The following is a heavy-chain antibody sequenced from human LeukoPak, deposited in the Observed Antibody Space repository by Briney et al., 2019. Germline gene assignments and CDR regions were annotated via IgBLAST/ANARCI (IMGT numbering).Heavy chain of an antibody. CDR2: INGDGSNA. Sequence: GGSLRLSCAASGFTLSSYWMHWVRQVPGKGLVWVSQINGDGSNAYYADSVKGRFTISRDNAKNTLYLQVNNLRAEDTAVYYCAKQMRGWGQGTLVTVSS. D-gene: IGHD1/OR15-1a*01. V-gene: IGHV3-74*01. J-gene: IGHJ4*02. CDR1: GFTLSSYW. CDR3: AKQMRG.